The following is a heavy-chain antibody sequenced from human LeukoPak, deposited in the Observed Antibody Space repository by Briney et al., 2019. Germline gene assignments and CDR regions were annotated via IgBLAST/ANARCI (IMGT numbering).Heavy chain of an antibody. J-gene: IGHJ5*02. D-gene: IGHD1-26*01. CDR3: ARDVVGATTWFDP. V-gene: IGHV3-21*01. Sequence: PGGSLRLSCAASGFTFSSYSMNWVRQAPAKGLELVSSISSSSSYIYYADSVKGRFTISRDNAKNSLYLQMNSLRVEDTAVYYCARDVVGATTWFDPWGQGTLVTVSS. CDR1: GFTFSSYS. CDR2: ISSSSSYI.